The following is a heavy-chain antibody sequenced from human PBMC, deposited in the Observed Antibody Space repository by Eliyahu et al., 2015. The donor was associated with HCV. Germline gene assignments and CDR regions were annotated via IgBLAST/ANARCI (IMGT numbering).Heavy chain of an antibody. V-gene: IGHV1-2*02. Sequence: TFTGYYMHWVRQAPGQGLEWMGWINPNSGGTNYAQKFQGRVTMTRDTSISTAYMELSRLRSDDTAVYYCARVSGLYDSSGYYRSWGQGTLVTVSS. CDR2: INPNSGGT. D-gene: IGHD3-22*01. J-gene: IGHJ4*02. CDR3: ARVSGLYDSSGYYRS. CDR1: TFTGYY.